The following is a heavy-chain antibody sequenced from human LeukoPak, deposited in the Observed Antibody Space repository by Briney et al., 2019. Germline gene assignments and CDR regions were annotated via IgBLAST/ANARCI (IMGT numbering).Heavy chain of an antibody. J-gene: IGHJ4*02. CDR2: IRYDGSNK. Sequence: GGSLRLSCAASGFTFSNYNMNWVRQAPGKGLEWVAFIRYDGSNKYYADSVKGRFTISRDNSKNTLYLQMNSLRAEDTAVYYCAKPRASGSYYVSVDYWGQGTLVTVSS. CDR1: GFTFSNYN. D-gene: IGHD1-26*01. V-gene: IGHV3-30*02. CDR3: AKPRASGSYYVSVDY.